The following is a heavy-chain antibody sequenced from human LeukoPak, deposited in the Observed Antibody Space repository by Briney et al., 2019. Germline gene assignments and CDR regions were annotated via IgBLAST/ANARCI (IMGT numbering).Heavy chain of an antibody. J-gene: IGHJ4*02. Sequence: SETLSLTCAVYGGSFSGYYWSWIRQPPGKGLEWIGEINHSGSTNYNPSLKSRVTISVDTSKNQFSLKLSSVTAADTAVYYCARGDPALVANYWGQGTPVTVSS. D-gene: IGHD2-15*01. CDR3: ARGDPALVANY. V-gene: IGHV4-34*01. CDR2: INHSGST. CDR1: GGSFSGYY.